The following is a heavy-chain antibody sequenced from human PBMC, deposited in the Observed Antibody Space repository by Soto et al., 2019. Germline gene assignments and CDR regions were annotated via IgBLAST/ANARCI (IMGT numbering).Heavy chain of an antibody. V-gene: IGHV1-46*01. J-gene: IGHJ4*02. CDR2: INPSGGST. CDR3: ARSFCSGGSCYPKDYDY. Sequence: ASVRVSCKASGYTFTSYYMHWVRQAPGQGLEWMGIINPSGGSTSYAQKFQGRVTMTRDTSTSTVYMELSSLRSEDTAVYYCARSFCSGGSCYPKDYDYRGKGILVTVSS. CDR1: GYTFTSYY. D-gene: IGHD2-15*01.